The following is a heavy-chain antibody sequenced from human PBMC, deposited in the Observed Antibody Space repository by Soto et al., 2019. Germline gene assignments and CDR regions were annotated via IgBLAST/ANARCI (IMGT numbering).Heavy chain of an antibody. Sequence: SETLSLTCAVSGGSISNYYWSWIRQPAGKGLEWIGRFYASGYTNYNPSLKSRVTTSLDISKNQFSLRLSSVTAADTAVYYCARGNQVAMSDYWGQGILVTVSS. CDR1: GGSISNYY. CDR3: ARGNQVAMSDY. J-gene: IGHJ4*02. V-gene: IGHV4-4*07. CDR2: FYASGYT.